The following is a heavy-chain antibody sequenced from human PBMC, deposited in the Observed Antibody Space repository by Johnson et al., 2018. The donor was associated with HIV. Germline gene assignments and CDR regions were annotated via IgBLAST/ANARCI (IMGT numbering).Heavy chain of an antibody. CDR1: GFTVSSNY. V-gene: IGHV3-66*01. CDR2: IYSGGST. Sequence: VRLVESGGGLVQPGGSLRLSCAASGFTVSSNYMSWVRQAPGKGLEWVSVIYSGGSTYYADSVKGRFTISRDNSKNTLYLPLNSLRADDTAVYYCARGSTVTTLSGAFDIWGQGTLVTVSS. CDR3: ARGSTVTTLSGAFDI. J-gene: IGHJ3*02. D-gene: IGHD4-11*01.